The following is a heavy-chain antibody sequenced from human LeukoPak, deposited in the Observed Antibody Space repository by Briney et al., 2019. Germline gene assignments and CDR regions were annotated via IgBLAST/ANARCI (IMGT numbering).Heavy chain of an antibody. CDR3: ARERDLGYCSSTSCYVLDY. Sequence: GGSLRLSCAASGFSFSTYWMSWVRQAPGKGLEWVANIKKDGSEKYYVDSVKGRFTISRDNAKSSLYLQMNSLRSEDTAVYYCARERDLGYCSSTSCYVLDYWGQGTLVTVSS. V-gene: IGHV3-7*05. J-gene: IGHJ4*02. D-gene: IGHD2-2*01. CDR1: GFSFSTYW. CDR2: IKKDGSEK.